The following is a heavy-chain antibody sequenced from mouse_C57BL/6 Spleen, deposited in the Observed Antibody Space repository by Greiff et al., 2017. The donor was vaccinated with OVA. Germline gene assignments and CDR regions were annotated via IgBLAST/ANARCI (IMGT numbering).Heavy chain of an antibody. CDR1: GYTFTSYG. CDR3: ARSNDGDVKFAY. D-gene: IGHD2-13*01. J-gene: IGHJ3*01. Sequence: VMLVESGAELARPGASVKLSCKASGYTFTSYGISWVKQRTGQGLEWIGEIYPRSGNTYYNEKFKGKATLTADKSSSTAYMELRSLTSEDSAVYFCARSNDGDVKFAYWGQGTLVTVST. V-gene: IGHV1-81*01. CDR2: IYPRSGNT.